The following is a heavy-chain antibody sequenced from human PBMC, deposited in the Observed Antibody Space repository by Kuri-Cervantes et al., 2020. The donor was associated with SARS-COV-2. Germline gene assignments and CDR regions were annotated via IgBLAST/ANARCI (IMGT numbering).Heavy chain of an antibody. D-gene: IGHD3-22*01. Sequence: GESLKISCAASGFTFNNAWMSWVRQAPGKGLEWVGRIKSQTEGGTTDYAAPVKGRFTISRDDSKSITYLQMNSLRAEDTAVYYCAKDYYDSSGYYDAFDIWGQGTMVTVSS. CDR1: GFTFNNAW. CDR2: IKSQTEGGTT. V-gene: IGHV3-15*01. CDR3: AKDYYDSSGYYDAFDI. J-gene: IGHJ3*02.